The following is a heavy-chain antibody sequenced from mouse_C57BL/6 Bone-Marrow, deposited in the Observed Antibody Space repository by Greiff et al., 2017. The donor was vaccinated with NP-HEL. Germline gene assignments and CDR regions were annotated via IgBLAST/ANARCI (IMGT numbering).Heavy chain of an antibody. CDR1: GFTFSDYG. CDR3: ARDYYGSSSWFAY. Sequence: DVHLVESGGGLVKPGGSLKLSCAASGFTFSDYGMHWVRQAPEKGLEWVAYISSGSSTIYYADTVKGRFTISRDTAKNTLFLQMTSLRSEDTAMYYCARDYYGSSSWFAYWGQGTLVTVSA. CDR2: ISSGSSTI. J-gene: IGHJ3*01. V-gene: IGHV5-17*01. D-gene: IGHD1-1*01.